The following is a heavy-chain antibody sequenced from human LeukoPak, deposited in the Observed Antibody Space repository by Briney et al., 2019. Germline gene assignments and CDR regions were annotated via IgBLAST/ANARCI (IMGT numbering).Heavy chain of an antibody. CDR2: IYYSGST. J-gene: IGHJ6*03. V-gene: IGHV4-59*11. CDR1: GGSISSHY. Sequence: PSETLSLTCTVSGGSISSHYWSWIRQPPGKGLEWIGYIYYSGSTNYNPSLKSRVTISVDTSKNQFSLKLSSVTAADTAVYYCARYMDVWGNGTTVTVSS. CDR3: ARYMDV.